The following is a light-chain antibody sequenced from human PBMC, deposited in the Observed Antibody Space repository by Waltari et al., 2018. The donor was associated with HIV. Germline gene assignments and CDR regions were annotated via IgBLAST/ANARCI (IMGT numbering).Light chain of an antibody. CDR1: SSNVGSDDL. CDR2: EVT. J-gene: IGLJ1*01. Sequence: QSALTQPASVSGSPGQSIPISCTGPSSNVGSDDLVSWYQQHPGEAPKLFIYEVTKRPSGVSNRFSGSKSGNTASLTISGLQAEDEADYYCCSCPRSGIRYVFGTGTKVTVL. CDR3: CSCPRSGIRYV. V-gene: IGLV2-23*02.